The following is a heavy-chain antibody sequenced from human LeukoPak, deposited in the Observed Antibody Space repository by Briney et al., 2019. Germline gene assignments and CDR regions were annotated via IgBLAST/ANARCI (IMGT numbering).Heavy chain of an antibody. CDR2: ISYDGSNK. CDR3: ARDVEMATTYYYYGMDV. V-gene: IGHV3-30-3*01. Sequence: GGSPRLSCAASGFTFSSYAMHWVRQAPGKGLEWVAVISYDGSNKYYADSVKGRFTISRDNSKNTLYLQMNSLRAEDTAVYYCARDVEMATTYYYYGMDVWGQGTTVTVSS. D-gene: IGHD5-24*01. J-gene: IGHJ6*02. CDR1: GFTFSSYA.